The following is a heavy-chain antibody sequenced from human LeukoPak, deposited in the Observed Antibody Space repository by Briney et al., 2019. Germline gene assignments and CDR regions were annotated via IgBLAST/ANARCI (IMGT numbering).Heavy chain of an antibody. Sequence: GESLKISCKGSGDTFTSYDINWVRQATGQGLEWMGWMNPSSGNTGYAQKFQGRVTITRNTSKSTAYMELSSLRSEDTAVYYCARSRRGIAAAGTSYYFDYWGQGTLVTVSS. J-gene: IGHJ4*02. CDR1: GDTFTSYD. CDR3: ARSRRGIAAAGTSYYFDY. V-gene: IGHV1-8*03. CDR2: MNPSSGNT. D-gene: IGHD6-13*01.